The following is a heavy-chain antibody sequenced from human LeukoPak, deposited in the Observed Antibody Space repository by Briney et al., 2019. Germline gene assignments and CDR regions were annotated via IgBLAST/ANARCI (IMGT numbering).Heavy chain of an antibody. CDR3: AKVASYCSSTSCYRPYYYYYMDV. J-gene: IGHJ6*03. CDR2: ISYDGSNK. CDR1: GFTFSSYA. D-gene: IGHD2-2*01. Sequence: GGSLRLSCAASGFTFSSYAMHWVRQAPGKGLEWVAVISYDGSNKYYADSVKGRFTISRDNSKNTLYLQMNSLRAEDTAVYYCAKVASYCSSTSCYRPYYYYYMDVWGKGTTVTVSS. V-gene: IGHV3-30-3*01.